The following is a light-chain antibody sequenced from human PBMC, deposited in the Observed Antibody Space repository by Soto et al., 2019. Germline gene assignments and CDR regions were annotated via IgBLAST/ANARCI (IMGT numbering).Light chain of an antibody. CDR1: QSVLYSSNERNY. J-gene: IGKJ4*01. CDR2: WGS. Sequence: DIVMTQSPESLAVSLGERATINCKTSQSVLYSSNERNYFAWYQQKPGQPPKLLIHWGSTRASGVPDRFSGSGSGTDFSLSVSSLQAEDVAVYYCQQYYGVPLTFGGGTKVEIK. V-gene: IGKV4-1*01. CDR3: QQYYGVPLT.